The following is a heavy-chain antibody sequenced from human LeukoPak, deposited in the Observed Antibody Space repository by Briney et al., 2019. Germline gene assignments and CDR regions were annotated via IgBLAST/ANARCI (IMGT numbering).Heavy chain of an antibody. CDR3: ARDREQWLVLFDY. V-gene: IGHV1-8*02. Sequence: ASVKVSCKASGYTFTSYDINWVRQATGQGLEWMGWMNPNSGNTGYAQKFQGRVTMTRDTSISTAYMELSRLRSDDTAVYYCARDREQWLVLFDYWGQGTLVTVSS. J-gene: IGHJ4*02. D-gene: IGHD6-19*01. CDR1: GYTFTSYD. CDR2: MNPNSGNT.